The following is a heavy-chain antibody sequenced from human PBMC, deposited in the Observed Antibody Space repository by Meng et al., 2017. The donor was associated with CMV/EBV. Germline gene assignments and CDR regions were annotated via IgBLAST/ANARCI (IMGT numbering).Heavy chain of an antibody. CDR2: ISSSSSYT. V-gene: IGHV3-11*06. Sequence: VGSGGGLIQPGGSRRLFFAPYGFTVGSNYMGWVRQAPGKGLEWVSYISSSSSYTNYADSVKGRFTISRDNAKNSLYLQMNSLRAEDTAVYYCARGDRDSPTNDHSGYWGQGTLVTVSS. J-gene: IGHJ4*02. D-gene: IGHD1-1*01. CDR3: ARGDRDSPTNDHSGY. CDR1: GFTVGSNY.